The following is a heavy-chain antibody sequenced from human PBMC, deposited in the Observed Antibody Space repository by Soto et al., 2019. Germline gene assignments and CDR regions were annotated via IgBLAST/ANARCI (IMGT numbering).Heavy chain of an antibody. D-gene: IGHD6-13*01. CDR2: IYYSVST. V-gene: IGHV4-59*01. CDR1: GGSIPSYY. Sequence: SETLSLTCTVSGGSIPSYYWSWIRQPPWKGLEWIGYIYYSVSTNYNPSLKSRVTISVDTSKNQFSLKLSSVTAADTAVYYCARVGAAAVSWFDPWGQGTLVTVSS. J-gene: IGHJ5*02. CDR3: ARVGAAAVSWFDP.